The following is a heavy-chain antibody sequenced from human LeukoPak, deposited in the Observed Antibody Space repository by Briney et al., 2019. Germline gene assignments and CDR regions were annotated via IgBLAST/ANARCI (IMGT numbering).Heavy chain of an antibody. J-gene: IGHJ4*02. V-gene: IGHV3-30*18. CDR1: GFTLRSYG. Sequence: GSLRLSCAASGFTLRSYGMHWVRQAPGKGLEWVAVISYDGSNKYYADSVKGRFTISRDNSKNTLYLQMNSLRAEDTAVYYCAKAHPGSCLDYWGQGTLVTVSS. CDR3: AKAHPGSCLDY. D-gene: IGHD2-15*01. CDR2: ISYDGSNK.